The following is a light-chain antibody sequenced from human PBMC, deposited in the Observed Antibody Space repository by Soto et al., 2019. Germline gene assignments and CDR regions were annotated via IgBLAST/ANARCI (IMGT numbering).Light chain of an antibody. J-gene: IGLJ1*01. V-gene: IGLV2-14*01. CDR1: SSDVGGYNY. CDR3: SSYTSSSTLPYV. CDR2: EVS. Sequence: QSVLTQPASVSGSPGQSITISCTGTSSDVGGYNYVSWYQQHPGKAPKLMIYEVSNRPSGVSNRFSGSKSGNTASLTISGFQAEDEADYYCSSYTSSSTLPYVFGTGTKVTVL.